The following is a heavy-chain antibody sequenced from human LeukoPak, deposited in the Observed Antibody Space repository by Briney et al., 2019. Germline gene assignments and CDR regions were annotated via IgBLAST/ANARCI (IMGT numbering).Heavy chain of an antibody. CDR1: GFTFNTFA. CDR2: ISYDGSNK. D-gene: IGHD1-26*01. J-gene: IGHJ4*02. CDR3: ARVGLVGTTTLRCPYFDY. V-gene: IGHV3-30-3*01. Sequence: GRSLRLSCAASGFTFNTFAVYWVRQAPGKGLEWVAVISYDGSNKYYADSAKGRFTISRDNSKNMLYLQMNSLRAEDTAVYYCARVGLVGTTTLRCPYFDYWGQGTLVTVSS.